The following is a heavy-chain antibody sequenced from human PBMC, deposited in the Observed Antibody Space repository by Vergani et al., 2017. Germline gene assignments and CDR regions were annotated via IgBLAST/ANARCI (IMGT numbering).Heavy chain of an antibody. J-gene: IGHJ6*03. Sequence: QVQLQESGPGLVKPSETLSLTCTVSGGSISSYYWSWIRQPPGKGLEWIGYIYYSGSTNYNPSLKSRVTISVDTSKNQFSLKLSSVTAADTAVYYCARVGGDYTLYYYYYYMDVWSKGTTVTVSS. CDR1: GGSISSYY. D-gene: IGHD4-17*01. CDR3: ARVGGDYTLYYYYYYMDV. V-gene: IGHV4-59*01. CDR2: IYYSGST.